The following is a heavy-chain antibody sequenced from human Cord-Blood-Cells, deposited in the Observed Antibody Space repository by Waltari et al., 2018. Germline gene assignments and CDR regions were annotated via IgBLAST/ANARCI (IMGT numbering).Heavy chain of an antibody. V-gene: IGHV3-23*01. CDR2: ISGSGGST. J-gene: IGHJ4*02. Sequence: EVQLLESGGGLVQPGGSLRLSCAASGFTFSSYAMSWVRQAPGKGLEWVSSISGSGGSTYYADSVKCRFTISRDNAKNTLYLQMNSLRAEDTAVFYCAKDRILAARPTALGYWGQGTLVTVSS. CDR3: AKDRILAARPTALGY. D-gene: IGHD6-6*01. CDR1: GFTFSSYA.